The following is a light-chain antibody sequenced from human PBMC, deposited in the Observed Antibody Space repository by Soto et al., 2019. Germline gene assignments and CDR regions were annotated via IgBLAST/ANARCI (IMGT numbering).Light chain of an antibody. CDR3: QQSSTSLPTWT. J-gene: IGKJ1*01. Sequence: DINMTQFPSSLSASVGDRVTITCRASHSISNFLIWNQQKPGKAPKFLIYAASSLQSGVPSRFSGSGTGTDFTLTISSLQPEDFATYYCQQSSTSLPTWTFGQGTKVEIK. CDR2: AAS. CDR1: HSISNF. V-gene: IGKV1-39*01.